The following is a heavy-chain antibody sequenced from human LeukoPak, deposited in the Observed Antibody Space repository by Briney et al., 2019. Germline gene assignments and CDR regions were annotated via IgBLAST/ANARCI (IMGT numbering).Heavy chain of an antibody. D-gene: IGHD6-13*01. CDR3: AKVRYSSSWYGYYFDY. CDR1: GFTFSSCA. CDR2: ISGSGGST. Sequence: GGSLRLSCAASGFTFSSCAMSWVRQAPGKGLEWVSAISGSGGSTYYADSVKGRFTISRDNAKNSLYLQMNSLRAEDTAVYYCAKVRYSSSWYGYYFDYWGQGTLVTVSS. V-gene: IGHV3-23*01. J-gene: IGHJ4*02.